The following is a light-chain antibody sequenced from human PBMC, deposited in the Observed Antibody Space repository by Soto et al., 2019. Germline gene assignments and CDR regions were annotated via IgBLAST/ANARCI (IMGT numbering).Light chain of an antibody. CDR2: DVT. CDR1: SSDVGGYNY. V-gene: IGLV2-14*03. CDR3: SSFASSIPLV. Sequence: QSALTQPASVSGSPGQSITISCTGTSSDVGGYNYVSWYQQHSGKAPKLLICDVTNRPSGVSNRFSGSKSGNTASLTISWLQTEDEADYYCSSFASSIPLVFGGGTKVTVL. J-gene: IGLJ2*01.